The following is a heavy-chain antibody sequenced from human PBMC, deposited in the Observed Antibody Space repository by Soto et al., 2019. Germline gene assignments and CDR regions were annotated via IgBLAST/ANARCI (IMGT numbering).Heavy chain of an antibody. Sequence: QVQPVQSGAEVKQSGASVKVSCKASGYEFTAYDINWVRQASGQGLEWMGWMNPINGATGSARRFEGGVSTTMKTATGTDYLVLTSLRSDDTAVYYCGRGPSPRAPAGGTPYYYAMDVWGQGTTVTVSS. CDR3: GRGPSPRAPAGGTPYYYAMDV. CDR1: GYEFTAYD. V-gene: IGHV1-8*02. D-gene: IGHD2-15*01. J-gene: IGHJ6*02. CDR2: MNPINGAT.